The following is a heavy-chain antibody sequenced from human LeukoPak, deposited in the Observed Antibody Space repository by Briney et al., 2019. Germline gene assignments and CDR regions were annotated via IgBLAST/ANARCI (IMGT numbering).Heavy chain of an antibody. Sequence: SQTLSLTCTVSGGSISSGSYYWSWIRQPAGKGLEWIGRIYTSGSTNYNPSLKSRVTISVDTSKNQFSLKLSSVTAADTAVYYCARDGYYDILTGCYYYYMDVWGKGTTVTISS. CDR2: IYTSGST. D-gene: IGHD3-9*01. J-gene: IGHJ6*03. V-gene: IGHV4-61*02. CDR1: GGSISSGSYY. CDR3: ARDGYYDILTGCYYYYMDV.